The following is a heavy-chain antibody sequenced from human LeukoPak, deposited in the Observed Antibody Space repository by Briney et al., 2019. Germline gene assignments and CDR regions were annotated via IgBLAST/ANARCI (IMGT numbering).Heavy chain of an antibody. CDR2: TNQDGSKN. V-gene: IGHV3-7*01. Sequence: GGSLRLSCAASEFTFSNYWMSWVRQAPGKGLERVAHTNQDGSKNYYVDSVRGRFTISRDNAKNSLYLQMNSLRAEDTAVYYCATTVAGYPDDYFDYWGQGTLVTVSS. J-gene: IGHJ4*02. D-gene: IGHD6-19*01. CDR1: EFTFSNYW. CDR3: ATTVAGYPDDYFDY.